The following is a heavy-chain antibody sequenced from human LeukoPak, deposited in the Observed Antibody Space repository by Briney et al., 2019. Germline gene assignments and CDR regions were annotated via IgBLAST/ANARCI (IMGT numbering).Heavy chain of an antibody. J-gene: IGHJ3*02. D-gene: IGHD2-15*01. V-gene: IGHV1-46*01. CDR3: AREGSVVVAADAFDI. Sequence: GASVKVSCKASGYTFTSYYMHWVRQAPGQGLEWMGIINPSGGSTSYAQKFQGRVTMTRDMSTSTVYMELSSLRSEDTAVYYCAREGSVVVAADAFDIWGQGTMVTVSS. CDR2: INPSGGST. CDR1: GYTFTSYY.